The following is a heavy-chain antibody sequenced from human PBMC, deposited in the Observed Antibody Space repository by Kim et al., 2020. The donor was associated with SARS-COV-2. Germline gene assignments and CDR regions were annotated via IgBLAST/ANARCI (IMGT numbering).Heavy chain of an antibody. D-gene: IGHD3-9*01. V-gene: IGHV1-58*01. CDR3: AAGDYYDILTGYHQRFDY. Sequence: SVKVSCKASGFTFTSSAVQWVRQARGQRLEWIGWIVVGSGNTNYAQKFQERVTITRDMSTSTAYMELSSLRSEDTAVYYCAAGDYYDILTGYHQRFDYWGQGTLVTVSS. CDR2: IVVGSGNT. CDR1: GFTFTSSA. J-gene: IGHJ4*02.